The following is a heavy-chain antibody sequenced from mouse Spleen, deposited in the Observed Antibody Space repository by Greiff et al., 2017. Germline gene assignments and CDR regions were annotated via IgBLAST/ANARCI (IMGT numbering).Heavy chain of an antibody. CDR2: IDPSDSYT. D-gene: IGHD3-1*01. CDR1: GYTFTSYW. J-gene: IGHJ3*01. Sequence: VQLQQPGAELVKPGASVKLSCKASGYTFTSYWMQWVKQRPGQGLEWIGEIDPSDSYTNYNQKFKGKATLTVDTSSSTAYMQLSSLTSEDSAVYYCASPQGFAYWGQGTLVTVSA. CDR3: ASPQGFAY. V-gene: IGHV1-50*01.